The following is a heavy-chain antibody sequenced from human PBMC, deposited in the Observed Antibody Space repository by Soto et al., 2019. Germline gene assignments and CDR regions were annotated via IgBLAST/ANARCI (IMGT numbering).Heavy chain of an antibody. V-gene: IGHV1-69*02. CDR1: GGTFSSYT. J-gene: IGHJ6*02. CDR2: IIPILGIA. CDR3: AIKWDYYDSSGYYYGMDV. Sequence: SVKVSCKASGGTFSSYTISWVRQAPGQGLEWMGRIIPILGIANYAQKFQGRVTITADKSTSTAYMELSSLRSEDTAVYYCAIKWDYYDSSGYYYGMDVWGQGTTVTVSS. D-gene: IGHD3-22*01.